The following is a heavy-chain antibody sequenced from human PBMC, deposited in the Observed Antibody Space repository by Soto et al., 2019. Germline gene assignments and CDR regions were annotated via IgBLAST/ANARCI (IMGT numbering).Heavy chain of an antibody. J-gene: IGHJ5*02. CDR1: GYSFTSYW. CDR3: ASEGYYDSSGYYYSWFDP. D-gene: IGHD3-22*01. V-gene: IGHV5-10-1*01. Sequence: ESLKISCKGSGYSFTSYWISWLRQMPGKGLEWMGRIDPSDSYTNYSPSFQGHVTISADKSISTAYLQWSSLKASDTAMYYCASEGYYDSSGYYYSWFDPWGQGTLVTVSS. CDR2: IDPSDSYT.